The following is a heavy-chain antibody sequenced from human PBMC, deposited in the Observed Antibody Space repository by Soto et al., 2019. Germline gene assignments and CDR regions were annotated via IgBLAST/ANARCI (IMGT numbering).Heavy chain of an antibody. J-gene: IGHJ4*02. CDR1: GYTFTNYA. CDR2: INAVNGKT. V-gene: IGHV1-3*01. CDR3: ARDGAVAGNTNFDY. D-gene: IGHD6-19*01. Sequence: ASVKVSCKASGYTFTNYAIHWVRQGPGQRLEWMGWINAVNGKTKYSQKFQGRVTVTRDTSASTAYMELSSLRSEDTAVYYCARDGAVAGNTNFDYWGQGTLVTAPQ.